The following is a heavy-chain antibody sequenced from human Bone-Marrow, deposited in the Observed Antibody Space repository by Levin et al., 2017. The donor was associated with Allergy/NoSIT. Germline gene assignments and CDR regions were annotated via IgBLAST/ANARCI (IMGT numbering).Heavy chain of an antibody. Sequence: SQTLSLTCTVSGASVSSYYWSWIRQPPGKGLEWIGYISNSGSTNYNPSLRSRVTISRDTSKNQFSLKLSSVTAADTAVYYCASDDEDGLPADPDYWGRGTLVTVSS. CDR2: ISNSGST. CDR1: GASVSSYY. J-gene: IGHJ4*02. D-gene: IGHD5-24*01. CDR3: ASDDEDGLPADPDY. V-gene: IGHV4-59*02.